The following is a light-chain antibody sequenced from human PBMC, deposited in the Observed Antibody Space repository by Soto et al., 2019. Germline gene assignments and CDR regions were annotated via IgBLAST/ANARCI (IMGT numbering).Light chain of an antibody. Sequence: QSVLTQPPSVSGAPGQRVTISCTGSSSNIGAGYDVHWYRQLPGTAPKLLIYGNSNRPSGVPDRFSGSKSGTSASLAITGLQAEDEADYYCQSYDSSLSVYVFGTGTKLTVL. CDR2: GNS. CDR3: QSYDSSLSVYV. J-gene: IGLJ1*01. CDR1: SSNIGAGYD. V-gene: IGLV1-40*01.